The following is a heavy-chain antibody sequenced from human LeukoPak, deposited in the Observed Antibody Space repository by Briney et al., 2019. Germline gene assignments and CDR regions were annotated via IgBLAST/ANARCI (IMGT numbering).Heavy chain of an antibody. V-gene: IGHV1-69*06. CDR2: IIPIFGTA. CDR1: GGTFSSYA. J-gene: IGHJ3*02. CDR3: ARSRGYDYVWGSYRYVAFDI. D-gene: IGHD3-16*02. Sequence: SVKVSCKASGGTFSSYAISWVRQAPGQGLEWMGGIIPIFGTANYAQKFQGRVTITADKSTSTAYMELSSLRSEDTAVYYCARSRGYDYVWGSYRYVAFDIWGQGTMVTVSS.